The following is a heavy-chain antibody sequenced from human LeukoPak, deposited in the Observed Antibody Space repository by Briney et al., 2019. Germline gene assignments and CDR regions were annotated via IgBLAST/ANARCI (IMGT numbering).Heavy chain of an antibody. CDR2: ISSSGSTI. CDR1: GFTFSDYY. V-gene: IGHV3-11*01. Sequence: PGGSLRLSCAASGFTFSDYYMSWLRQAPGKGLEWVSYISSSGSTIYYADSVKGRFTISRDNAKNSLYLQMNSLRAEDTAVYYCARVGSYSSSSYYYYYMDVWGKGTTVTVSS. J-gene: IGHJ6*03. CDR3: ARVGSYSSSSYYYYYMDV. D-gene: IGHD6-6*01.